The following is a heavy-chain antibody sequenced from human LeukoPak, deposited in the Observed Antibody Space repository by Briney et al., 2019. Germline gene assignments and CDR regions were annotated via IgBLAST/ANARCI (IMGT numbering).Heavy chain of an antibody. CDR1: GFTFSSYA. CDR3: AKEGVVYCSSTSCYRGYYYYGMDV. Sequence: PGGSLRLSCAASGFTFSSYAMNWVRQAPGKGLEWVSAISGSGGSTYYADSVKGRFTISRDNSKNTLYLQMNSLRAEDTAVYYCAKEGVVYCSSTSCYRGYYYYGMDVWGQGTTVTVSS. J-gene: IGHJ6*02. CDR2: ISGSGGST. D-gene: IGHD2-2*01. V-gene: IGHV3-23*01.